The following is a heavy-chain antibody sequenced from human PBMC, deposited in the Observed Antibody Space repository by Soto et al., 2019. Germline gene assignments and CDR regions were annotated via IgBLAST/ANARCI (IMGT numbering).Heavy chain of an antibody. Sequence: EVQLLESGGGLVQPGGSLRLSCAASGFTFTNYAMSWVRQAPGKGLEWVSTIGGSGASTYYADSVKGRFTISRGNSKNTLYLQMNSLRAEDTAVYYCEKDPTDVLRFLEWLLYEDYWGQGTLVTVSS. J-gene: IGHJ4*02. CDR3: EKDPTDVLRFLEWLLYEDY. D-gene: IGHD3-3*01. CDR2: IGGSGAST. V-gene: IGHV3-23*01. CDR1: GFTFTNYA.